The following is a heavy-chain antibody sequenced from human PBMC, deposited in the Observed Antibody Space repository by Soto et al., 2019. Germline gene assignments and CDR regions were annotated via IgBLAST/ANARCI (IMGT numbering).Heavy chain of an antibody. D-gene: IGHD3-3*01. J-gene: IGHJ3*02. Sequence: XESLRLSCAASGVTFSSYWMSWVRQAPGKGLEWVANIKQDGSEKYYVDSVKGRFTISRDNAKNSLYLQMNSLRAEDTAVYYCARAARTDFWSGTDAFDIWGQGTMVTV. V-gene: IGHV3-7*01. CDR3: ARAARTDFWSGTDAFDI. CDR1: GVTFSSYW. CDR2: IKQDGSEK.